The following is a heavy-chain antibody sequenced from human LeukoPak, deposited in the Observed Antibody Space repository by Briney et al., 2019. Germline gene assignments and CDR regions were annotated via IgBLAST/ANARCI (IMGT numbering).Heavy chain of an antibody. J-gene: IGHJ4*02. CDR1: GFTFSSYA. V-gene: IGHV3-23*01. Sequence: PGGSLRLSCAASGFTFSSYAMSWVRQAPGKGLEWVSAISGSGGSTYYADSVKGRFTISRDNSKNTLYLQMNSLRAEDTAVYYCAKVRPIYYYDSSGYLDYWGQGTLVTVSS. D-gene: IGHD3-22*01. CDR3: AKVRPIYYYDSSGYLDY. CDR2: ISGSGGST.